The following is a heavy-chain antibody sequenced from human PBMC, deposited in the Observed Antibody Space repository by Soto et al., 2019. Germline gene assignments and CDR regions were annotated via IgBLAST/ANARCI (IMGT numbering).Heavy chain of an antibody. CDR1: VFTFSSYA. J-gene: IGHJ4*02. Sequence: GGSLRLSCAASVFTFSSYAMSWVRQAPGKGLEWVSAISGSGGSAYYADSVKGRLTISRDNPKNTLYLQMDSLRAEDTAVYYCAKYDCSGGSCYSSHRYWGQGTLVTVSS. D-gene: IGHD2-15*01. CDR3: AKYDCSGGSCYSSHRY. V-gene: IGHV3-23*01. CDR2: ISGSGGSA.